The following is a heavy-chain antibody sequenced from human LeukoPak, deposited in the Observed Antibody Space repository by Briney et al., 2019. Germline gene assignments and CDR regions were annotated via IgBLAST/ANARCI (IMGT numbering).Heavy chain of an antibody. V-gene: IGHV3-33*06. CDR2: IWYDGSNK. CDR1: GFTFSSYG. J-gene: IGHJ4*02. Sequence: PGRSLRLXCAASGFTFSSYGMHWDRQAPGKGLEWVAVIWYDGSNKYYADSVKGRFTISRDNSKNTLYLQMNSLRAEDTAVYYCAKQPFRTYYYGSGSYSPPDYWGQGTLVTVSS. D-gene: IGHD3-10*01. CDR3: AKQPFRTYYYGSGSYSPPDY.